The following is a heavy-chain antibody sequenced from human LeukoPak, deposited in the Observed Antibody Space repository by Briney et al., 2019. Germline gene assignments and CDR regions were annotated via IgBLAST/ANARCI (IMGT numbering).Heavy chain of an antibody. CDR2: ICSSSSYI. V-gene: IGHV3-21*01. CDR1: GFTFSSYS. CDR3: ARPIAAAGTEGGY. Sequence: GGSLRPSCAASGFTFSSYSMNWVRQAPGKGLEWGSSICSSSSYIYYADSVKGRFTISRDNAKNSLYLQLNSLRAEDTAVYYCARPIAAAGTEGGYWGQGTLVTVSS. J-gene: IGHJ4*02. D-gene: IGHD6-13*01.